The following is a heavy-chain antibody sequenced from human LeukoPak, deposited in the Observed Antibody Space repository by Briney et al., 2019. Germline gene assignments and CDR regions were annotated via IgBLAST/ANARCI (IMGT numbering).Heavy chain of an antibody. Sequence: GGSLRLSCAASGFTFSSYGMHWVRQAPGEGLEWVAFIRYDGSNKYYADSVKGRFTISRDNSKNTLYLQMNSLRAEDTAVYYCAKDCSSTSCFWGYWGQGTLVTVSS. J-gene: IGHJ4*02. V-gene: IGHV3-30*02. CDR3: AKDCSSTSCFWGY. CDR1: GFTFSSYG. CDR2: IRYDGSNK. D-gene: IGHD2-2*01.